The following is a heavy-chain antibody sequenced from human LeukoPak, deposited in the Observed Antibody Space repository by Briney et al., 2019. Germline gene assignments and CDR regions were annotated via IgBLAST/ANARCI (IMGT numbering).Heavy chain of an antibody. CDR2: INPNSGGT. CDR3: ARTSYGDYVTDY. Sequence: ASVKVSCKASGYTFTGYYMHWVRQAPGQGLEWMGWINPNSGGTNYAQKFQGRVTMTRDTSISTAYMELSRLRSDDTAVYYCARTSYGDYVTDYWGQGTLATVSS. CDR1: GYTFTGYY. D-gene: IGHD4-17*01. J-gene: IGHJ4*02. V-gene: IGHV1-2*02.